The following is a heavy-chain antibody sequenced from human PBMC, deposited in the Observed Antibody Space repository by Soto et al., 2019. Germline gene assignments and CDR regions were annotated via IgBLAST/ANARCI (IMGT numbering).Heavy chain of an antibody. CDR3: ARGWGYDSNDYYYAY. D-gene: IGHD3-22*01. CDR2: IIPMFGTA. CDR1: GGTFSRHA. Sequence: QVQLVQSGAEVRKPGSSVKVSCKASGGTFSRHAISWVRQAPGQGLEWMGGIIPMFGTANHAQKFQGRATIMADESTSTVYMELSSLRSEDTAMYYCARGWGYDSNDYYYAYWGQGTLVIVSS. J-gene: IGHJ4*02. V-gene: IGHV1-69*01.